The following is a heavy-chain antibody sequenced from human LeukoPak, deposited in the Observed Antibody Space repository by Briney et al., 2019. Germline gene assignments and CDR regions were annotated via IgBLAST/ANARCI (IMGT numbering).Heavy chain of an antibody. D-gene: IGHD6-19*01. CDR3: ARATLAGYTSGWSLGASDI. CDR1: GYSISSGHY. Sequence: SETPSLTCAVSGYSISSGHYWGWFRQPPGKGLEWIASIYHNGNTYHNPSLGSRVTISSDTSRNQFSLQLYSVTAADTALYYCARATLAGYTSGWSLGASDIWGQGTKVTVSP. V-gene: IGHV4-38-2*01. CDR2: IYHNGNT. J-gene: IGHJ3*02.